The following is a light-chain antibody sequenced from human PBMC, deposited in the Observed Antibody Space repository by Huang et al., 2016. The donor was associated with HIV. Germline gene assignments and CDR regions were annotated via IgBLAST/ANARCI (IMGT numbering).Light chain of an antibody. V-gene: IGKV1-8*01. Sequence: AIRMTQSPSSLSASTGDRVNITCRASQDINNFLAWYQQKPGKAPNLLIDAASILDTGVPTRCSGSGSGTEFNLSISCLQSEDFATYYCQQYYSYRTFGQGTQVEIK. CDR3: QQYYSYRT. J-gene: IGKJ1*01. CDR1: QDINNF. CDR2: AAS.